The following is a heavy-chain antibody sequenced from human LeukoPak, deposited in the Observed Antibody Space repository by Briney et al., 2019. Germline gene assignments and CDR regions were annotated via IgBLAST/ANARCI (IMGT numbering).Heavy chain of an antibody. D-gene: IGHD1-26*01. CDR3: ARGRRWELTRFDY. V-gene: IGHV1-8*02. CDR1: GYTFTSYG. Sequence: ASVKVSCKASGYTFTSYGISWVRQAPGQGLEWMGWMNPNSGNTGYAQKFQGRVTMTRNTSISTAYMELSSLRSEDTAVYYCARGRRWELTRFDYWGQGTLVTVSS. J-gene: IGHJ4*02. CDR2: MNPNSGNT.